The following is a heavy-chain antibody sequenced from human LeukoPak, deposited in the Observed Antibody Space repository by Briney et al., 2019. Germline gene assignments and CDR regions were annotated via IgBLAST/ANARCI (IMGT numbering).Heavy chain of an antibody. CDR2: IIPIFGTA. CDR3: ARLYGSGSYYNPPGDY. D-gene: IGHD3-10*01. J-gene: IGHJ4*02. V-gene: IGHV1-69*05. CDR1: GGTFSSYA. Sequence: GASVKVSCKASGGTFSSYAISWVRQAPGQGLEWMGGIIPIFGTANYAQKLQGRVTMTTDTSTSTAYMELRSLRSDDTAVYYCARLYGSGSYYNPPGDYWGQGTLVTVSS.